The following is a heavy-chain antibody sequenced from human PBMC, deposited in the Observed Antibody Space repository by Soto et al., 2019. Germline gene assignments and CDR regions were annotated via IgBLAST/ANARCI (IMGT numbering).Heavy chain of an antibody. CDR1: GGNISSGGYY. D-gene: IGHD2-15*01. J-gene: IGHJ4*02. Sequence: ASETLSLTSTVSGGNISSGGYYWSWIRQHPGKGLEWIGYIYYSGSTYYNPSLKSRVTISVDTSKNQFSLKLSSVTAADTAVYYCARAKGYGEIDYWGQGTLVTVSP. CDR2: IYYSGST. CDR3: ARAKGYGEIDY. V-gene: IGHV4-31*03.